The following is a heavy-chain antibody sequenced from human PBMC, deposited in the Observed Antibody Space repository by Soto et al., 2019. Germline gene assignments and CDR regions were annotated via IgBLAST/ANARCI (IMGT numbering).Heavy chain of an antibody. Sequence: GESLKISCKGSGYSFTSYWIGWVRQMPGKGLEWMGIIYPGDSDTRYSPSFQGQVTISADKSISTAYLQWSSLKASDSGTYYCAALRVWMTVTRRSRLHDWGRGTMVIGSS. CDR3: AALRVWMTVTRRSRLHD. CDR1: GYSFTSYW. V-gene: IGHV5-51*01. CDR2: IYPGDSDT. J-gene: IGHJ4*03. D-gene: IGHD4-17*01.